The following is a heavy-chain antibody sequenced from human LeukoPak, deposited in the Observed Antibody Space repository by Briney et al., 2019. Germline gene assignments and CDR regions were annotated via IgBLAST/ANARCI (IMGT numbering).Heavy chain of an antibody. D-gene: IGHD3-3*01. J-gene: IGHJ4*02. Sequence: PSETLSLTCTVSGGSISSYYWSWIRQPPGKGLEWSGYIYYRGSTNYNPSLESRVTISVDASKNQFSLKLSSVTAADTAVYYCARDTPNADYDFWSGYYGGMGYFDYWGQGTLVTVSS. CDR1: GGSISSYY. CDR3: ARDTPNADYDFWSGYYGGMGYFDY. CDR2: IYYRGST. V-gene: IGHV4-59*01.